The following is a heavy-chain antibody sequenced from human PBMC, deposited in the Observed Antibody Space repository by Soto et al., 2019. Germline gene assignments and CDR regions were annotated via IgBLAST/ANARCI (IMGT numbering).Heavy chain of an antibody. CDR1: VFTFSSYG. D-gene: IGHD5-18*01. CDR3: ARDTSVGYLAHYYGMDV. Sequence: RWSLRLSCSASVFTFSSYGMHWVRQAPGKGLEWVAVIWYDGSNKYYADSVKGRFTISRDNSKNTLYLQMNSLRAEDTAVYYCARDTSVGYLAHYYGMDVWGQGTTVTVSS. CDR2: IWYDGSNK. V-gene: IGHV3-33*01. J-gene: IGHJ6*02.